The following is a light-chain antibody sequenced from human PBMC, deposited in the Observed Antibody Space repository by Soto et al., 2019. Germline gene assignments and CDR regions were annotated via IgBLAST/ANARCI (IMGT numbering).Light chain of an antibody. CDR2: EVS. Sequence: QCALAQPGSASGSPGQSITISCTGTSNYVGGYKYVSWYQHQPGKAPKLRIYEVSDRTPGVSNRFSGSKSGNTASLTISRLQAEDEADYYCSSYTGSNIRYVFGPGTKLTVL. J-gene: IGLJ1*01. V-gene: IGLV2-14*01. CDR3: SSYTGSNIRYV. CDR1: SNYVGGYKY.